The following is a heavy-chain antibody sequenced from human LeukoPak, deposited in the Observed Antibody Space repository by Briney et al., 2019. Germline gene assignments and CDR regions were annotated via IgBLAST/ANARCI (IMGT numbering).Heavy chain of an antibody. D-gene: IGHD4-17*01. J-gene: IGHJ4*02. V-gene: IGHV4-34*01. CDR3: ARDYGDYGFDY. CDR1: GGSFSGYY. CDR2: INHSGST. Sequence: SETLSLTCAVYGGSFSGYYWSWIRQPPGKGLEWIGEINHSGSTNYNPSLKSRVTMSVDTSKNQFSLKLSSVTAADTAVYYCARDYGDYGFDYWGQGTLVTVSS.